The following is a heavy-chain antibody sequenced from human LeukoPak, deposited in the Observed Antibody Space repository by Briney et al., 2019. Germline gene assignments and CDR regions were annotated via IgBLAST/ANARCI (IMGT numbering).Heavy chain of an antibody. CDR1: GGSISSYY. D-gene: IGHD3-9*01. CDR3: ARALSFDWSYGGWWFDP. Sequence: SETLSLTCTVSGGSISSYYWSWIRQPPGKGLEWIGYIYYSGSTNYNPSLKSRVTISVDTSKNQFSLKLSSVTAADTAVYYCARALSFDWSYGGWWFDPWGQGTLVTVSS. V-gene: IGHV4-59*01. J-gene: IGHJ5*02. CDR2: IYYSGST.